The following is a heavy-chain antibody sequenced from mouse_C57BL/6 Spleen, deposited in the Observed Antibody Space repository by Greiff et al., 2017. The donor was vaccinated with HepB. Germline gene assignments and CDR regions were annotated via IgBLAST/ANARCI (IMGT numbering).Heavy chain of an antibody. V-gene: IGHV1-80*01. D-gene: IGHD3-3*01. CDR3: ARLWDRNAMDY. Sequence: QVQLQQSGAELVKPGASVKISCKASVYAFSSYWMNWVKQRPGKGLEWIGQIYPGDGDTNYNGKFKGKATLTADKSSSTAYMQLSSLTSEDSAVYFCARLWDRNAMDYWGQGTSVTVSS. J-gene: IGHJ4*01. CDR1: VYAFSSYW. CDR2: IYPGDGDT.